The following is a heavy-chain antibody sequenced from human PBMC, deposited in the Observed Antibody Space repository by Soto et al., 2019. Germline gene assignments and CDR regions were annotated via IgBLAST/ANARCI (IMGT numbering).Heavy chain of an antibody. Sequence: GGSLRLSCAASGFTFSSYAMSWVRQAPGKGLEWVSAISGSGGSTYYADSVKGRFTISRDNSKNTLYLQMNSLRAEDTAVYYCAKDDHTKETGYGYDGMDVWSQGTTVTVSS. CDR2: ISGSGGST. J-gene: IGHJ6*02. D-gene: IGHD3-9*01. V-gene: IGHV3-23*01. CDR3: AKDDHTKETGYGYDGMDV. CDR1: GFTFSSYA.